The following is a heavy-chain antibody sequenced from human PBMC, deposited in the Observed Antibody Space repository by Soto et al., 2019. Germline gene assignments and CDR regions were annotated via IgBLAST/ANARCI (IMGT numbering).Heavy chain of an antibody. CDR1: GVSISNTSYY. V-gene: IGHV4-39*01. CDR3: ARHGSY. Sequence: SETLSLTCTVSGVSISNTSYYWGWIRQSPGKGLEWIGTIYYSGKTYYHPALKSRVTISVDTSNNRFSPKLSSVTAADTAVYYCARHGSYWGQGTLVTVSS. CDR2: IYYSGKT. J-gene: IGHJ4*02.